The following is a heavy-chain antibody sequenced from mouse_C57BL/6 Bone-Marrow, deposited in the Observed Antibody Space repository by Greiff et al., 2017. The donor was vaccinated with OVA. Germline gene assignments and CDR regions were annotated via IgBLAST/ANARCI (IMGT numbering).Heavy chain of an antibody. V-gene: IGHV7-3*01. CDR1: GFTFTDYY. CDR3: ARYYYGSIYAMDY. D-gene: IGHD1-1*01. Sequence: DVKLQESGGGLVQPGGSLSLSCAASGFTFTDYYMSWVRQPPGKALEWLGFIRNKANGYTTEYSASVKGRFTISRDNSQSILYLQMNALRAEDSATYYCARYYYGSIYAMDYWGQGTSVTVSS. J-gene: IGHJ4*01. CDR2: IRNKANGYTT.